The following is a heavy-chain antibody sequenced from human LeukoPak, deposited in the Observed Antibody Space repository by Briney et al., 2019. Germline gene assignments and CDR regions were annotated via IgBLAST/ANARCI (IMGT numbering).Heavy chain of an antibody. CDR2: IYYSGST. CDR1: GGSFSGYY. D-gene: IGHD5-12*01. J-gene: IGHJ5*02. CDR3: AREIIVATISRWFDP. Sequence: PSETLSLTCAVYGGSFSGYYWRWFRQPPGKGLEWIGSIYYSGSTYYNPSLKSRVTISVDTSKNQFSLKLSSVTAADTAVYYCAREIIVATISRWFDPWGQGTLVTVSS. V-gene: IGHV4-34*01.